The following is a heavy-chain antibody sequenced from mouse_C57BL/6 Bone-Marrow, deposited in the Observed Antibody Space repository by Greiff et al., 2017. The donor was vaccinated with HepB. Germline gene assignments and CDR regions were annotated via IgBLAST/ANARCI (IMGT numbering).Heavy chain of an antibody. J-gene: IGHJ2*01. CDR2: ILPSIGRT. CDR3: ARSQIYYGNSFDY. CDR1: DSEVFPIAY. Sequence: QVRLQQSGSELRSPGSSVKLSCKDFDSEVFPIAYMSWVRQKPGHGFEWIGGILPSIGRTIYGEKFEDKATLDADTLSNTAYLELNSLTSEDSAIYYCARSQIYYGNSFDYWGQGTTLTVSS. V-gene: IGHV15-2*01. D-gene: IGHD2-1*01.